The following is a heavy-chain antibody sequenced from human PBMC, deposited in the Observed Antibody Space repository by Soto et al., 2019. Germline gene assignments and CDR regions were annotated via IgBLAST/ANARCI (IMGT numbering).Heavy chain of an antibody. CDR2: IWYDGSNK. Sequence: GGSLRLSCAASGFTFSSYGMHWVRQAPGKGLEWVAVIWYDGSNKYYADSVKGRFTISRDNSKNTLYLQMNSLRAEDTAVYYCARDRLNYSSGRSYFDYWGQGTLVTVSS. D-gene: IGHD6-19*01. CDR3: ARDRLNYSSGRSYFDY. J-gene: IGHJ4*02. V-gene: IGHV3-33*01. CDR1: GFTFSSYG.